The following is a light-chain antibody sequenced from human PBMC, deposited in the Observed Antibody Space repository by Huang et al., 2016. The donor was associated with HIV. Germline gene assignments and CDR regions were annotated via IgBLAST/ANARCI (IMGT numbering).Light chain of an antibody. V-gene: IGKV3-15*01. CDR2: GAS. CDR1: QSVSSN. CDR3: QQYNNWPIT. Sequence: EIVMTQSPATLSVSPGERVTLSCRAGQSVSSNLAWYQQKPGQPPKLLIYGASTRATGIPARFSGSGSGTEFTLTISSLQSEHFAVYYCQQYNNWPITFGPGTKVDTK. J-gene: IGKJ3*01.